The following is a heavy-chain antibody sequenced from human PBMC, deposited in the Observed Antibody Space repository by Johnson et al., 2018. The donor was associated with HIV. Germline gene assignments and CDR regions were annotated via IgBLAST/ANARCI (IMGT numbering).Heavy chain of an antibody. CDR1: GFTFSSYG. J-gene: IGHJ3*02. CDR3: ATGRGQRWLQLGAFDI. Sequence: VQLVESGGGVVQPGGSLRLSCAASGFTFSSYGMSWVRQAPGKGLEWVSAISGSGGSTYYADSVKGRFTISRDNSKNTLYLQMNSLRAEDTAVYYCATGRGQRWLQLGAFDIWGQGTMVTVSS. D-gene: IGHD5-24*01. CDR2: ISGSGGST. V-gene: IGHV3-23*04.